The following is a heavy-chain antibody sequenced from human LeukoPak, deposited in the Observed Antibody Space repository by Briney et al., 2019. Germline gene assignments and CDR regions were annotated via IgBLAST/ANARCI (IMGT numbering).Heavy chain of an antibody. CDR2: INPNSGGT. V-gene: IGHV1-2*02. CDR3: ARGSNIASYSSGWFDY. Sequence: ASVKVSCKASGYTFTGYYMHWVRQAPGQGLEWMGWINPNSGGTNYAQKFQGRVTMTRDTSISTAYMELSRLRSDDTPVYYCARGSNIASYSSGWFDYWGQGTLVTVSS. D-gene: IGHD6-19*01. J-gene: IGHJ4*02. CDR1: GYTFTGYY.